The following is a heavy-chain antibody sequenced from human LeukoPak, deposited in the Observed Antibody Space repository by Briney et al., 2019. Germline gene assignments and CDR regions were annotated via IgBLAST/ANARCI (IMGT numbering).Heavy chain of an antibody. CDR1: GGSISSDNW. CDR2: IYHSGST. J-gene: IGHJ4*02. CDR3: ARSTLGVPLHY. D-gene: IGHD3-16*01. V-gene: IGHV4-4*02. Sequence: PSETLSLTCGVSGGSISSDNWWSWVRQPPGKGLEWIGEIYHSGSTNYNPSLKSRVTISVEKSKNQFSLNLNSVTAADTAVYYCARSTLGVPLHYWGQGTLVTVSS.